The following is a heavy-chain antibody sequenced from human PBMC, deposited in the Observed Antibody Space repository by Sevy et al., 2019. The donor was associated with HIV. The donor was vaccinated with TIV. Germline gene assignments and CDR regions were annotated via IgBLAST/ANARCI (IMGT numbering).Heavy chain of an antibody. J-gene: IGHJ3*02. V-gene: IGHV1-69*13. CDR3: ARDYGDSSSWYAFDI. Sequence: ASVKVSCKASGGTFSSYAISWVRQAPGQGLEWMGGIIPIFGTANYAQKFQGRVTITADESTSTAYMELGSLRSEDTAVYYCARDYGDSSSWYAFDIWGQGTMVTVSS. CDR1: GGTFSSYA. CDR2: IIPIFGTA. D-gene: IGHD6-13*01.